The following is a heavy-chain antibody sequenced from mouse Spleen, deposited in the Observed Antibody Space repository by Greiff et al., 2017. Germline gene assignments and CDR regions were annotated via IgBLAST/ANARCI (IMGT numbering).Heavy chain of an antibody. CDR2: ISYDGSN. J-gene: IGHJ3*01. Sequence: EVQVVESGPGLVKPSQPLSLTCSVTGYSITSGYYWNWIRQFPGNKLEWMGYISYDGSNNYNPSLKNRISITRDTSKNQFFLKLNSVTTEDTATYYCARGGVPASWFAYWGQGTLVTVSA. CDR3: ARGGVPASWFAY. D-gene: IGHD2-14*01. V-gene: IGHV3-6*01. CDR1: GYSITSGYY.